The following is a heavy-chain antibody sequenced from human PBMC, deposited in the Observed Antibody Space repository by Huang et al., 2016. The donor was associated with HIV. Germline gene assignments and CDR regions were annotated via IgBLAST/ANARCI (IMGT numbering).Heavy chain of an antibody. V-gene: IGHV3-30*02. Sequence: VQLVESGGGVVQPGGSPRLSCTASGFTFGSFGMHWVRPAPGKGLEWVAFIRYDGNNYYYADSVRGRFTISRDNSKDTLYLQMNRLRPDDSAVYYCAKDLTYTFGRHFDYWGRGTLVTVSS. CDR2: IRYDGNNY. D-gene: IGHD3-3*01. CDR1: GFTFGSFG. CDR3: AKDLTYTFGRHFDY. J-gene: IGHJ4*02.